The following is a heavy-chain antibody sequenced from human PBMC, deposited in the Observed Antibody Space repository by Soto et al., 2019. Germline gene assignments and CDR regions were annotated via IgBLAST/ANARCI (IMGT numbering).Heavy chain of an antibody. CDR1: GFTVSDNY. D-gene: IGHD2-21*02. V-gene: IGHV3-53*01. CDR2: LYSGGRI. CDR3: ASLGVGDWANYYYYYGMDV. Sequence: EAQLVESGGGLIQPGGSLRLSCAASGFTVSDNYITWVRQAPGKGLEWVSLLYSGGRIYYADSVKGRFTISRDTSKTTLYLQMNSLRAEDTAVYYCASLGVGDWANYYYYYGMDVWGQGTTVTVSS. J-gene: IGHJ6*02.